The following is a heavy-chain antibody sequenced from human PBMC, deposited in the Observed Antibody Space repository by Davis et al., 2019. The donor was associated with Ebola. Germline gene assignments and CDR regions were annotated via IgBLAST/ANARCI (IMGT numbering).Heavy chain of an antibody. CDR1: AFTVSSNY. Sequence: GGSLRLSCAASAFTVSSNYMSWVRQAPGKGLDWVSVIYSGGSTYYADSVKGRFTISRDNSKNTLYLQMNSLRAEDTAVYYCARVSSSSWYGADYWGQGTLVTVSS. V-gene: IGHV3-53*01. J-gene: IGHJ4*02. CDR2: IYSGGST. CDR3: ARVSSSSWYGADY. D-gene: IGHD6-13*01.